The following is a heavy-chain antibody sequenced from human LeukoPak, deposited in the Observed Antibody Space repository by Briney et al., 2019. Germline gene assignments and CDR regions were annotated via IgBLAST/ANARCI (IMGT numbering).Heavy chain of an antibody. CDR1: GGSISSGSYY. V-gene: IGHV4-39*07. J-gene: IGHJ4*02. Sequence: SETLSLTCTVSGGSISSGSYYWGWIRQPPGKGLEWIGSISYSGSTYYNPSLKSRVTISVDTSKNQFSLKLSSVTAADTAVYYCARDDSSGWYDTFDYWGQGTLVTVSS. CDR3: ARDDSSGWYDTFDY. D-gene: IGHD6-19*01. CDR2: ISYSGST.